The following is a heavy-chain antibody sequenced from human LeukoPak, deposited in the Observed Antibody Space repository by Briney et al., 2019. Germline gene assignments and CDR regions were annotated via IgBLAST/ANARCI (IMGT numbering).Heavy chain of an antibody. D-gene: IGHD6-19*01. CDR1: GGTFSSYA. V-gene: IGHV1-69*05. Sequence: SVKVSCKASGGTFSSYAISWVRQAPGQGLEWMGGIIPIFGTANYAQKFQGRVTITTDESTSTAYMELSSLRSEDTAVYYCANLLAVAARTSDYWGQGTLATVSS. CDR3: ANLLAVAARTSDY. CDR2: IIPIFGTA. J-gene: IGHJ4*02.